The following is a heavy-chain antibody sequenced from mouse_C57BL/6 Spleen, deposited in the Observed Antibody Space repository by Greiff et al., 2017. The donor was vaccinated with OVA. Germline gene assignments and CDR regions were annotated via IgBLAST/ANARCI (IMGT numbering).Heavy chain of an antibody. CDR2: IYPGDGDT. V-gene: IGHV1-82*01. J-gene: IGHJ2*01. CDR1: GYAFSSSW. CDR3: ARSGGLYFDY. D-gene: IGHD2-2*01. Sequence: VQLQESGPELVKPGASVKISCKASGYAFSSSWMNWVKQRPGKGLEWIGRIYPGDGDTNYNGKFKGKATLTADKSSSTAYMQLSSLTSEDSAVYFWARSGGLYFDYWGQGTTLTVSS.